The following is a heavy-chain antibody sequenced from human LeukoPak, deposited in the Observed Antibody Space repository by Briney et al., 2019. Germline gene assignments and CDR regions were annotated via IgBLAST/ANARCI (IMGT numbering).Heavy chain of an antibody. CDR2: VIDNGSGT. Sequence: GGSLRLSCAASGFTFSSYDMTWVRQAPGKGLAWVSSVIDNGSGTTHADSVNGRYTISRDNSKNTLYLQMHSLTAEDTAIYYCARSRKDTWYFDYWGQGTLVTVSS. CDR1: GFTFSSYD. J-gene: IGHJ4*02. V-gene: IGHV3-23*01. CDR3: ARSRKDTWYFDY.